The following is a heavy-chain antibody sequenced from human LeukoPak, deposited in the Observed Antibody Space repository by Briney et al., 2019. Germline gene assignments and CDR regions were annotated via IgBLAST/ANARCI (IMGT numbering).Heavy chain of an antibody. Sequence: SEALSLTCSVSVVSISSGHCCVWIRQPPGQGLEWIGTVYHNGGTYYNPSLKSRFTISVDTSKNHFSVRLSSVTAADPAIYLCPSAGSVYASSWYSLLGFDPWGPGILVTVSS. CDR2: VYHNGGT. CDR1: VVSISSGHC. CDR3: PSAGSVYASSWYSLLGFDP. J-gene: IGHJ5*02. D-gene: IGHD3-22*01. V-gene: IGHV4-38-2*01.